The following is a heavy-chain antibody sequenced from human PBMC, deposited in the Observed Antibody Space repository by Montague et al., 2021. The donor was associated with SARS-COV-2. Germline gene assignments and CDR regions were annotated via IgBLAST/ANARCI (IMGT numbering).Heavy chain of an antibody. V-gene: IGHV4-39*01. Sequence: SETLSLTCTVSGGSISSSSYYWGWIRPPPGKGLEWIGSLYYSGSTYYNPSLKSRVTISVDTFKNQFSLNLSSVTAADTAVYYCARHASYGYSKDLYYYYYYGMDVWGQGTTVTVSS. D-gene: IGHD4-11*01. CDR1: GGSISSSSYY. J-gene: IGHJ6*02. CDR2: LYYSGST. CDR3: ARHASYGYSKDLYYYYYYGMDV.